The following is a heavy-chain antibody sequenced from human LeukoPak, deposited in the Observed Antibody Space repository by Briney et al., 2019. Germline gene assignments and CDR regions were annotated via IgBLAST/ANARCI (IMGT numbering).Heavy chain of an antibody. D-gene: IGHD5-24*01. CDR2: IYTSGST. CDR3: ARHTVEMAPNI. V-gene: IGHV4-61*02. J-gene: IGHJ3*02. Sequence: SQTLSLTCTVSGGSISSGSYYWSWIRQPAGKGLEWIVRIYTSGSTNYNPSLKSRVTISVDTSKNQFSLKLSSVTAADTAVYYCARHTVEMAPNIWGQGRMVTVSS. CDR1: GGSISSGSYY.